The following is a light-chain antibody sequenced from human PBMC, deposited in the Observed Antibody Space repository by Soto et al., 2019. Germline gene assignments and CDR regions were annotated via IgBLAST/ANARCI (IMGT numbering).Light chain of an antibody. Sequence: DIVMTQSPLSLPVTPGEPASISCRSSQSLLHSDGYNYFDWYLQKPGQSPHRLIYLPSNRASGVPDRFTGSGSGTDFTLKISRVEAEDVGLYYYMQALQTPRTFGQGTKVEIK. CDR2: LPS. J-gene: IGKJ1*01. CDR3: MQALQTPRT. V-gene: IGKV2-28*01. CDR1: QSLLHSDGYNY.